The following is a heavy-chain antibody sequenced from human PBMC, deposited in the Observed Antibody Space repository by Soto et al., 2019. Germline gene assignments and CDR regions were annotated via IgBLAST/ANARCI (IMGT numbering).Heavy chain of an antibody. Sequence: QVQLVQSGTEVKKPGSSVKVSWKASGGTFRNYPINWLRQARGQGLEWMGSIFPLTDIPDYAQNFQARLTISADKSTSTAYMELSSLTSDDTAMYFCARGPLVILNYFESWGQGTLVTVSS. CDR3: ARGPLVILNYFES. D-gene: IGHD3-16*02. J-gene: IGHJ4*02. CDR1: GGTFRNYP. V-gene: IGHV1-69*02. CDR2: IFPLTDIP.